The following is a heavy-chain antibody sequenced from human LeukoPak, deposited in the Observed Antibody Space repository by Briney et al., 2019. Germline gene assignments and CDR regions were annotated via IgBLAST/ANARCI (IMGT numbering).Heavy chain of an antibody. CDR1: GFHFTSYW. CDR2: IYPGDSDT. V-gene: IGHV5-51*06. CDR3: AQYYYGSGSYSEYFQH. D-gene: IGHD3-10*01. Sequence: GGALQISCKGSGFHFTSYWTGWVRPMPGKGLEGMGIIYPGDSDTRYSPSFQGQVTLSPDKSISTAYLQWSSLKASDTAMYYCAQYYYGSGSYSEYFQHWGQGTLVTVSS. J-gene: IGHJ1*01.